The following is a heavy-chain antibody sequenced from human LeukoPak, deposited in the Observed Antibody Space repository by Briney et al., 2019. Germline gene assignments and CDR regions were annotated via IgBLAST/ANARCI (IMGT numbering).Heavy chain of an antibody. D-gene: IGHD3-10*01. V-gene: IGHV4-4*07. J-gene: IGHJ5*02. Sequence: PSETLSLTCTVSGGSISSYYWSWIRQPAGKGLEWIGRIYTSGSTNYNPSLKSRVTMSVDTSKNQFSLKLSSVTAADTAVYYCARDWPPKVREYNWFDPWGQGTLVTVSS. CDR1: GGSISSYY. CDR3: ARDWPPKVREYNWFDP. CDR2: IYTSGST.